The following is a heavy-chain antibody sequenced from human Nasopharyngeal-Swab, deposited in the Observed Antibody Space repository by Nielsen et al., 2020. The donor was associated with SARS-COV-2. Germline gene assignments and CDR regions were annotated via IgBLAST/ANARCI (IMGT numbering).Heavy chain of an antibody. J-gene: IGHJ6*03. Sequence: WIRQPPGKGLEWVAVISYDGSNKYYADSVKGRFTISRDNSKNTLYLQMNSLRAEDTAVYYCAKTAGAADYYYYYYYMDVWGKGTTVTVSS. CDR3: AKTAGAADYYYYYYYMDV. CDR2: ISYDGSNK. D-gene: IGHD4-11*01. V-gene: IGHV3-30*18.